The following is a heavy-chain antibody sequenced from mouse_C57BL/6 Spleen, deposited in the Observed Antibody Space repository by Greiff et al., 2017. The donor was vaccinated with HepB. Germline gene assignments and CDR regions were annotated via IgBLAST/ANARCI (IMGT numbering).Heavy chain of an antibody. D-gene: IGHD1-1*01. J-gene: IGHJ1*03. CDR1: GFTFSSYA. CDR2: ISDGGSYT. CDR3: ARDKGNYGSSYDWYFDV. V-gene: IGHV5-4*01. Sequence: EVMLVESGGGLVKPGGSLKLSCAASGFTFSSYAMSWVRQTPEKRLEWVATISDGGSYTYYPDNVKGRFTISRDNAKNNLYLQMSHLKSEDTAMYYCARDKGNYGSSYDWYFDVWGTGTTVTVSS.